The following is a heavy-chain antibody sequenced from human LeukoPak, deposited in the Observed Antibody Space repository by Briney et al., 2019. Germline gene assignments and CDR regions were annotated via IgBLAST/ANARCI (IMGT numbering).Heavy chain of an antibody. V-gene: IGHV3-23*01. J-gene: IGHJ4*02. D-gene: IGHD5-18*01. Sequence: PGGSLRLSCAASGFSFSTYALSWVRQAPGQGLEWVSSISGSGISTYYADSVKGRFTISRDNSKSTVYLQVNSLRAEDTAVYYCARDHGGYSYGYDYWGQGTLVTVSS. CDR1: GFSFSTYA. CDR3: ARDHGGYSYGYDY. CDR2: ISGSGIST.